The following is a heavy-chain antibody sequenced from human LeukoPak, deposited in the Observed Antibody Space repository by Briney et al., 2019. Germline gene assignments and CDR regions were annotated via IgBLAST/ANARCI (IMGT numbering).Heavy chain of an antibody. CDR3: ARTLVGATRPYYFDY. Sequence: GGSLRLSCAASGFTFSSYEMNWVRQAPGKGLEWVSHISSSSSTIYYADSVKGRFTISRDNAKNSLYLQMNSLRAEDTAVYYCARTLVGATRPYYFDYWGQGTLVTVSS. D-gene: IGHD1-26*01. CDR2: ISSSSSTI. J-gene: IGHJ4*02. V-gene: IGHV3-48*01. CDR1: GFTFSSYE.